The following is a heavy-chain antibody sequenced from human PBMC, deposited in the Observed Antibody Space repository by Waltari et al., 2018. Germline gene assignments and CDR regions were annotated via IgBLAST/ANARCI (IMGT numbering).Heavy chain of an antibody. CDR3: ARALPRITIFGVVIIGNWFDP. CDR1: GGSFSGYY. J-gene: IGHJ5*02. D-gene: IGHD3-3*01. CDR2: INHSGST. Sequence: QVQLQQWGAGLLKPSETLSLTCAVYGGSFSGYYWSWIRQPPGKGLEWIGEINHSGSTNYNPSHKSRVTISVDTSKNQFSRKLSSVTAADTAVYYCARALPRITIFGVVIIGNWFDPWGQGTLVTVSS. V-gene: IGHV4-34*01.